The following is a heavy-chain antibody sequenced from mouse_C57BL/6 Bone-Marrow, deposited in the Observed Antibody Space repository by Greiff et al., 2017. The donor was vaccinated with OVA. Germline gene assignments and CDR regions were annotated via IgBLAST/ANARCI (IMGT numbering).Heavy chain of an antibody. CDR1: EYEFPSHD. Sequence: EVHLVESGGGLVQPGESLKHSCESSEYEFPSHDMSWVRKTPEKRLELVAAINSDGGSTYYPDTMERRFIISRDNTKKTLYLQMSSLRSEDTALYYCARPQTAQVSFAYWGQGTLVTVSA. CDR3: ARPQTAQVSFAY. D-gene: IGHD3-2*02. V-gene: IGHV5-2*01. CDR2: INSDGGST. J-gene: IGHJ3*01.